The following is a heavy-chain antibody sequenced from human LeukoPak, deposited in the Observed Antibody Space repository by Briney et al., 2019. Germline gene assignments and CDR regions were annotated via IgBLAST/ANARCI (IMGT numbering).Heavy chain of an antibody. CDR1: GGSFSGYY. J-gene: IGHJ6*02. D-gene: IGHD3-10*01. CDR2: INHSGST. Sequence: SETLSLTCAVYGGSFSGYYWSWIRQPPGKGLEWIGEINHSGSTNYNPSLKSRVTISVDTSKNQFSLKLSSVTAADTAVYYCARGTMVRGVISFDYYYYGMDVWDQGTTVTVSS. CDR3: ARGTMVRGVISFDYYYYGMDV. V-gene: IGHV4-34*01.